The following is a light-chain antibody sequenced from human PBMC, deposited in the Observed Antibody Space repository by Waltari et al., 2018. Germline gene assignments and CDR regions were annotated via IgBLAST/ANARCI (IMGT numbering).Light chain of an antibody. Sequence: SSELTQDPDVSVALGQTVRITCQGASLRTSYASWYLQKPGQAPLLLIYGNNNRPSGIPDRVSGSSSGNTASLTITGSQAEDEADYYCSSRDNSGNRPFGGGTKLTVL. CDR2: GNN. J-gene: IGLJ3*02. V-gene: IGLV3-19*01. CDR1: SLRTSY. CDR3: SSRDNSGNRP.